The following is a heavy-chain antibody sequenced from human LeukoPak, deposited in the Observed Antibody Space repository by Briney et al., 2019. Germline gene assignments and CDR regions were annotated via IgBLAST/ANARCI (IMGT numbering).Heavy chain of an antibody. V-gene: IGHV1-46*01. CDR3: ARANDFNAFDI. Sequence: GASVKVSCKASGYTFTSNYMHWVRQAPGQGLEWMGIINPSGGSTTYAQKFQGRVTMTRDTSTSTVYMELSSLRSEDMAVYYCARANDFNAFDIWGQGTVITVSS. D-gene: IGHD3-3*01. CDR2: INPSGGST. J-gene: IGHJ3*02. CDR1: GYTFTSNY.